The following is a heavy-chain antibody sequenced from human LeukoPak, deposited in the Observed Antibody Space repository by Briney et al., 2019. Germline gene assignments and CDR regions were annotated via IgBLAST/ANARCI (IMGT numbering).Heavy chain of an antibody. D-gene: IGHD3-22*01. CDR3: AKDSRITMIVGEFDY. CDR2: SGDDT. J-gene: IGHJ4*02. V-gene: IGHV3-23*01. CDR1: GFTFSSYA. Sequence: GGSLRLSCAASGFTFSSYAMSWVRQAPGKGLEWVSDSGDDTDYADSVKGRFTVSRDNSRNTLYLQINSLRAEDTAVYYCAKDSRITMIVGEFDYWGQGTLVTVSS.